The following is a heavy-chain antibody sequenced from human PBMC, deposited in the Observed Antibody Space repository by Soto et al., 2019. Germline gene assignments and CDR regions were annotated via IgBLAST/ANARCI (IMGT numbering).Heavy chain of an antibody. D-gene: IGHD6-13*01. CDR3: ARGFSSLTFDF. CDR2: VYYTGST. V-gene: IGHV4-59*01. J-gene: IGHJ4*02. Sequence: PSETLSLTXTVSSGSIGSYYWTWMRRPPGKGLEWIGYVYYTGSTNYNPSLRSRVTMSVDTSKNQFSLKLRSVTAADTAVYYCARGFSSLTFDFWGQGTLVTVSS. CDR1: SGSIGSYY.